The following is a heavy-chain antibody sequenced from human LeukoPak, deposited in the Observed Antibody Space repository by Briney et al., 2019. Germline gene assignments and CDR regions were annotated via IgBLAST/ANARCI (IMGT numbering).Heavy chain of an antibody. J-gene: IGHJ4*02. CDR2: IYYRGDV. CDR3: ATNKDWAEAD. CDR1: DGSIRTYY. D-gene: IGHD3/OR15-3a*01. V-gene: IGHV4-59*03. Sequence: SETLSLTCSVSDGSIRTYYWSWIRQSPGQGLEWIGNIYYRGDVNYNPSLKSRVIISIDTSKNQFSLKVTSLTAADTAVYYCATNKDWAEADWGQGTLVIVSS.